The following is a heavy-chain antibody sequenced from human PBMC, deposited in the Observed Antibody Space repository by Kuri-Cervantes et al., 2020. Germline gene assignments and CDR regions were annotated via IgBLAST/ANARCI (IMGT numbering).Heavy chain of an antibody. CDR1: GFTFSSYS. CDR3: EKEAFVVVVAAVDY. J-gene: IGHJ4*02. V-gene: IGHV3-21*04. D-gene: IGHD2-15*01. CDR2: ISSSSSYI. Sequence: AGSLRLSCAASGFTFSSYSMNWVRQAPGKGLELVSSISSSSSYIYYADSVKSRFTISRDNANNSLYLQMNSLRAVDTAVYYWEKEAFVVVVAAVDYWGQGTLVTVSS.